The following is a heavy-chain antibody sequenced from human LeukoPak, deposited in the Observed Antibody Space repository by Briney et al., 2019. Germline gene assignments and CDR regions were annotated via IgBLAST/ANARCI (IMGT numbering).Heavy chain of an antibody. D-gene: IGHD3-22*01. CDR3: ARGGYYSAWAEDY. CDR1: GFTFSNYW. CDR2: INEDGSEK. V-gene: IGHV3-7*01. Sequence: GGSLRLSCAASGFTFSNYWMGWVRQAPGRGLECVANINEDGSEKYYVDSVKGRFTISRDNGKNSLYLQINSLRAEDTAVFYCARGGYYSAWAEDYWGQGTLVTVSS. J-gene: IGHJ4*02.